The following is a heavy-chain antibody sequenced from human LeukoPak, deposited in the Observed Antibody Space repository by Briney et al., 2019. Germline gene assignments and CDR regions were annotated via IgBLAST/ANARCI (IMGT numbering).Heavy chain of an antibody. D-gene: IGHD6-13*01. CDR1: GFTFSTYT. CDR3: VRGDSRDY. CDR2: IPASGTYS. Sequence: GGSLRLSCAASGFTFSTYTMNWVRQAPGKGLEWVSSIPASGTYSHHADSVKGRFTISRDNAKNSLYLDMDNSRAEDTAVYYCVRGDSRDYWGQGTLVTVSS. V-gene: IGHV3-21*01. J-gene: IGHJ4*02.